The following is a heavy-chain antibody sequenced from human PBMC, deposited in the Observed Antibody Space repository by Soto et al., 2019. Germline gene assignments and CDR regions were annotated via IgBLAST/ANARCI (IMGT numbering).Heavy chain of an antibody. J-gene: IGHJ4*02. CDR3: AKPTVTTYLDY. CDR1: GFTFSSYG. Sequence: GGSLRLSCAASGFTFSSYGMHWVRQAPGKGLEWVAVISYDGSNKYYADSVKGRFTISRDNSKNTLYLQMNSLRAEDTAVYYCAKPTVTTYLDYWGQGTLVTVSS. V-gene: IGHV3-30*18. CDR2: ISYDGSNK. D-gene: IGHD4-17*01.